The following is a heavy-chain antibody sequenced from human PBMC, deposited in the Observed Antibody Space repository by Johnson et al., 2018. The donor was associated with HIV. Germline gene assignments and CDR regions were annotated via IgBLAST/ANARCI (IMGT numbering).Heavy chain of an antibody. V-gene: IGHV3-9*01. CDR3: AKDRAVARWDAFDI. J-gene: IGHJ3*02. CDR1: GFTFDDYA. D-gene: IGHD6-19*01. Sequence: QLVESGGGVVQPGGSLRLSCAASGFTFDDYAMHWVRQAPGKGLEWVSGISWNSGSIGYADSVKGRFTISRDNAKNSLYLQMSSLRAEDTALYYCAKDRAVARWDAFDIWGQGTMVTVSS. CDR2: ISWNSGSI.